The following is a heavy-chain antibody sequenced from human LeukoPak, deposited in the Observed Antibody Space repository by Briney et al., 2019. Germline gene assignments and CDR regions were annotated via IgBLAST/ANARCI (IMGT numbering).Heavy chain of an antibody. D-gene: IGHD2-15*01. V-gene: IGHV1-2*02. J-gene: IGHJ6*03. CDR2: INPNNGGT. CDR3: ARIGAATLNYYMDV. Sequence: GASVTVSFKPSGYTFTGYYMHWVRQAPGQGLEWMGWINPNNGGTNSAQKFQGRVTMTWDTSINTAYMELSSLRSEDTAVYYCARIGAATLNYYMDVWGKGTTVTVSS. CDR1: GYTFTGYY.